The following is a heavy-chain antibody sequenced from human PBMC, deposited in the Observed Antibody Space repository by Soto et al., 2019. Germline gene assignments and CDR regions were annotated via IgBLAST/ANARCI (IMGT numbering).Heavy chain of an antibody. J-gene: IGHJ4*02. Sequence: EVQLLESGGGLVQPGGSLRLSCAASGFTFSSYAMSWVRQAPGKGLEWVSAISGSGGSTYYADSVKGRFTISRDNSKTTLYLQMNSLRAEDTAVYYCAKPPYCTNGVCYPRFDYWGQGTLVTVSS. D-gene: IGHD2-8*01. CDR3: AKPPYCTNGVCYPRFDY. CDR2: ISGSGGST. V-gene: IGHV3-23*01. CDR1: GFTFSSYA.